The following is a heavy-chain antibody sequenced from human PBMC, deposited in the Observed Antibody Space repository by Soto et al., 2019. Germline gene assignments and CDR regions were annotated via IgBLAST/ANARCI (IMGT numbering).Heavy chain of an antibody. Sequence: ASVKVSCKASGYIFTGYYMHWVRQAPGEGLEWMGWINPKSGGTNYAQKFQGWVTMTRDTSISTAYMELSRLRSDDTAVYYCARDSGSSSYTFDPWAQGTLVTVSS. J-gene: IGHJ5*02. CDR1: GYIFTGYY. CDR2: INPKSGGT. D-gene: IGHD6-13*01. CDR3: ARDSGSSSYTFDP. V-gene: IGHV1-2*04.